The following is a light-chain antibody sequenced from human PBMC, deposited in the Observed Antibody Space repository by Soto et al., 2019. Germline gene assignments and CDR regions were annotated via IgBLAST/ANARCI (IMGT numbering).Light chain of an antibody. Sequence: LTQPPSASVSPGQSVTISCTGTSSDVGGYNYVSWYQQHPGKAPKLMIYEVSKRPSGVPDRFSGSKSGNTASLTVSGLQPEDEADYYCSSYAGSNKSVFGTGTKVTVL. V-gene: IGLV2-8*01. J-gene: IGLJ1*01. CDR3: SSYAGSNKSV. CDR2: EVS. CDR1: SSDVGGYNY.